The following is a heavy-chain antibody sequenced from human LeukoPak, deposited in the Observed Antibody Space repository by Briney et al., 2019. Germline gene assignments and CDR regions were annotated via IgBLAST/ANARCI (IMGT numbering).Heavy chain of an antibody. Sequence: GGSLRLSCAASGFTFSDAWMSWVRQAPGKGLEWVGRIKSKTDGGTTDYAAPVKGRFTISRDDSKNMLYLQMNSLKTEDTAVYYCTTRGGSFSIFDYWGQGTLVTVSS. V-gene: IGHV3-15*01. CDR2: IKSKTDGGTT. CDR3: TTRGGSFSIFDY. D-gene: IGHD1-26*01. CDR1: GFTFSDAW. J-gene: IGHJ4*02.